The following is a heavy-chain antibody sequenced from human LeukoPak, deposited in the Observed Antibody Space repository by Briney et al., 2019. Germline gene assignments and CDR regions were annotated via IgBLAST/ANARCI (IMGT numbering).Heavy chain of an antibody. Sequence: GGSLRLSCAASGFTVISNYMSWVRQAPGKGLEWVSVIYSDGSTYYADSVKGRFTISRDSFKNTLYLQMNSLRADDTAVYYCARGHWFDPWGQGTLVTVSS. CDR3: ARGHWFDP. CDR2: IYSDGST. CDR1: GFTVISNY. V-gene: IGHV3-66*01. J-gene: IGHJ5*02.